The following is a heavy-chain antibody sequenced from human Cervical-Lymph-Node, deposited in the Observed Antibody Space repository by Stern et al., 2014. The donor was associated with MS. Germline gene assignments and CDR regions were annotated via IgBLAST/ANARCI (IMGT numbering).Heavy chain of an antibody. J-gene: IGHJ4*02. CDR2: IVPLFGTP. CDR1: GGTFTNHV. CDR3: ANRDMGYTYGRHDY. D-gene: IGHD5-12*01. V-gene: IGHV1-69*06. Sequence: VQLVESGAEVKKTGSSVKVSWKASGGTFTNHVISWVRQARGQGLEWMGGIVPLFGTPDYARKLQGRVTITADKSTSTVHMVLSSLNREDTGIYYCANRDMGYTYGRHDYWGQGTLVTVS.